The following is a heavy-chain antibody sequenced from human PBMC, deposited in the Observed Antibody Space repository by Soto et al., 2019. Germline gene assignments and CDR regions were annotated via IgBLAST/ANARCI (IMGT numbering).Heavy chain of an antibody. J-gene: IGHJ4*02. V-gene: IGHV4-34*01. Sequence: SETLSLTCAVFGGSFSNSYWSWIRQSPGKGLEWLGEINHSGGTNYNPSIKSRITISINTSKNQFSLKLSSVTAADTAVYYCARAKNSLVGGEYFDYWGQGTLVTVSS. CDR3: ARAKNSLVGGEYFDY. CDR1: GGSFSNSY. D-gene: IGHD3-10*01. CDR2: INHSGGT.